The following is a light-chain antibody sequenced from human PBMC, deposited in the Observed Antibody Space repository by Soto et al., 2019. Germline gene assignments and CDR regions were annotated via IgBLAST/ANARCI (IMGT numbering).Light chain of an antibody. V-gene: IGKV3-15*01. J-gene: IGKJ1*01. CDR2: AAS. CDR3: QHYNSYSEA. Sequence: EIVMTQSPVTLSVSPGDRAALSCRASQSVSTNLAWYQQKPGQPPRLLIYAASTRATGVPARFSGSGSGTEFTLTISSLQPDDFATYYCQHYNSYSEAFGQGTKVELK. CDR1: QSVSTN.